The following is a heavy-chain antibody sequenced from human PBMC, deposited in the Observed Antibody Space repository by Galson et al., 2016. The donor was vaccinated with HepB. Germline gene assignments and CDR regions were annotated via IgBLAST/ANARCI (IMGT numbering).Heavy chain of an antibody. CDR3: ARDEGNRIALAGTEDKFVDDWYFDL. CDR1: GDTFTSYR. V-gene: IGHV1-3*01. D-gene: IGHD6-19*01. J-gene: IGHJ2*01. CDR2: SNVGNGIT. Sequence: SVKVSCKASGDTFTSYRILWVRQAPGRSLEWMGWSNVGNGITKYSEKGQGRVTITSDTSASTAHMELSSLRSEDTAVYYCARDEGNRIALAGTEDKFVDDWYFDLWGRGTLVTVSS.